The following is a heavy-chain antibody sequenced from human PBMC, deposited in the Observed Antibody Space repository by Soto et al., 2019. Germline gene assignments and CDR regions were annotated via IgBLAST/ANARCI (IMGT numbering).Heavy chain of an antibody. J-gene: IGHJ4*02. CDR3: AREGRGKKAGYNGLVSLGY. D-gene: IGHD2-2*02. CDR2: IIPIFNST. Sequence: QVQLVQSGAEVKTPGSSLKVSCTVSGSRFSNYVISWVRQAPGHGLEWLGRIIPIFNSTQCAQRFQGRVTITADKSTNTASLELSSLRSDDTAVYYCAREGRGKKAGYNGLVSLGYWGQGTLVTVSS. CDR1: GSRFSNYV. V-gene: IGHV1-69*06.